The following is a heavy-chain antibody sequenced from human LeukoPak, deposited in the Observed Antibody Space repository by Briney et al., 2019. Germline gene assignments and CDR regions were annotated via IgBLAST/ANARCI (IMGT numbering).Heavy chain of an antibody. CDR3: AREWGLESSGYYYAY. D-gene: IGHD3-22*01. CDR2: ITPIFGTA. CDR1: GGTFSRLT. J-gene: IGHJ4*02. Sequence: SVKVSCKASGGTFSRLTISWVRQAPGQGFEWMGGITPIFGTANFAQKFQGRVSITADESTSTAFMELSSLRSEDTAVYYCAREWGLESSGYYYAYWGQGTLVTVSS. V-gene: IGHV1-69*01.